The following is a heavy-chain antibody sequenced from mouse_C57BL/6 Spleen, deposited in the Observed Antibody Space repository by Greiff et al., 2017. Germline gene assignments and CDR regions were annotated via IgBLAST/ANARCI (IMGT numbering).Heavy chain of an antibody. D-gene: IGHD1-1*01. CDR1: GFTFSSYA. Sequence: EVKLMESGEGLVKPGGSLKLSCAASGFTFSSYAMSWVRQTPEKRLEWVAYISSGGDYIYYADTVKGRFPISRDNARNTLYLQMSRRKSEDTAMYYCTRGSDPYYGISYYLDYWGQGTTLTVSS. V-gene: IGHV5-9-1*02. CDR2: ISSGGDYI. CDR3: TRGSDPYYGISYYLDY. J-gene: IGHJ2*01.